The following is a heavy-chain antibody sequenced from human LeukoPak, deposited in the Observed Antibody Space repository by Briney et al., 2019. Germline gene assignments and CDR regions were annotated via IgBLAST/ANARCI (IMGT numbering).Heavy chain of an antibody. J-gene: IGHJ4*02. CDR3: ARWVVAANDYFDY. CDR1: GFTFSSYG. V-gene: IGHV3-30*03. Sequence: GGSLRLSCAASGFTFSSYGMHWVRQAPGKGLEWVAVISYDGSNKYYADSVKGRFTISRDNSKNSLYLQMNSLRAEDTAVYYCARWVVAANDYFDYWGQGTLVTVSS. CDR2: ISYDGSNK. D-gene: IGHD2-15*01.